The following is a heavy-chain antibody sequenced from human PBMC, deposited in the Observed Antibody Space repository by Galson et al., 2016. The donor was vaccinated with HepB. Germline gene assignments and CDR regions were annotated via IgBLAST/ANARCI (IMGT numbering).Heavy chain of an antibody. Sequence: SVKVSCKASGYILSSYDISWVRQAPGQGLEWMGWITDYNGDTNYAHKFQGRVTMTTDTSTGTAYMELRSLTSDDTAVYYCARDVSNYGMDVWGQGTTVTVSS. CDR1: GYILSSYD. J-gene: IGHJ6*02. CDR2: ITDYNGDT. V-gene: IGHV1-18*01. CDR3: ARDVSNYGMDV. D-gene: IGHD3-16*01.